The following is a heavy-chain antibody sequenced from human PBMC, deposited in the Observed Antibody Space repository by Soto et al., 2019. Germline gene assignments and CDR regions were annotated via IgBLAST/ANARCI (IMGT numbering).Heavy chain of an antibody. J-gene: IGHJ5*02. D-gene: IGHD2-2*01. Sequence: QLQLQESGSGLVKPSQTLSLTCAVSGGSISSGGYSWSWIRQPPGKGLEWIGYIYHSGSTYYNPSLKSRVTISVDRSKNQFSLKLSSVTAADTAVYYCAREVAVVVPAAGWFDPWGQGTLVTVSS. V-gene: IGHV4-30-2*01. CDR2: IYHSGST. CDR3: AREVAVVVPAAGWFDP. CDR1: GGSISSGGYS.